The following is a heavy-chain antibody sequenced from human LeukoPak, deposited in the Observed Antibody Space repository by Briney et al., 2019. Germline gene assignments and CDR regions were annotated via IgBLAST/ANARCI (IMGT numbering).Heavy chain of an antibody. CDR1: GGTFSSYA. CDR2: IIPIFGTA. V-gene: IGHV1-69*05. J-gene: IGHJ6*03. Sequence: GSSVKVSCKASGGTFSSYAISWVRQAPGQGLEWMGGIIPIFGTANYAQKFQGRVTITTDESTSTAYMELSSLRSEDTAVYYCARVRASGWEGKYYYYYYMDVWGKGTTVTVSS. CDR3: ARVRASGWEGKYYYYYYMDV. D-gene: IGHD6-19*01.